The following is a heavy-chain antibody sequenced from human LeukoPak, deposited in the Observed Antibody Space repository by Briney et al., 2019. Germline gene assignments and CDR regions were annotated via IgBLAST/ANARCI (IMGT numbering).Heavy chain of an antibody. D-gene: IGHD2-2*01. V-gene: IGHV4-59*08. Sequence: PSETLSLTCTVSGGSLSNYYWSWIRQPPGKGLEWIGYIFYSGSTNYNPSLKSRVTISQDTSKNQFSLKLSSVTAADTAVYYCARHDIVVVPAAIDYWGQGTLVTVSS. CDR2: IFYSGST. CDR1: GGSLSNYY. J-gene: IGHJ4*02. CDR3: ARHDIVVVPAAIDY.